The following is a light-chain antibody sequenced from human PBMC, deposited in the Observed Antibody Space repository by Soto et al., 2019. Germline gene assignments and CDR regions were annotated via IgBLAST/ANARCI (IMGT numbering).Light chain of an antibody. Sequence: QSVLTQPASVSGSPGQSITISCTGTSNDVGGFNYVSWYQQHPGKAPKVIIYEVSNRPSGVSNRFSGSKSGNAASLTISGLEAEDEADYYCTSDTSPNTRVFGGGTQLTVL. V-gene: IGLV2-14*01. CDR1: SNDVGGFNY. J-gene: IGLJ3*02. CDR2: EVS. CDR3: TSDTSPNTRV.